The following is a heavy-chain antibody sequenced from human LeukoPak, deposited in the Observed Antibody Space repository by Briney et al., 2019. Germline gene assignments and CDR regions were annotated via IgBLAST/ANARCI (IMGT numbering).Heavy chain of an antibody. CDR1: GGSFSGYY. CDR3: AIPSGYSYGPYFQH. CDR2: INHCGST. V-gene: IGHV4-34*01. Sequence: KPSETLSLTCAVYGGSFSGYYWSWIRQPPGKGLEWIGEINHCGSTNYNPSLKSRVTISVDTSKNQFSLKLSSVTAADTAVYYCAIPSGYSYGPYFQHWGQGTLVTVSS. J-gene: IGHJ1*01. D-gene: IGHD5-18*01.